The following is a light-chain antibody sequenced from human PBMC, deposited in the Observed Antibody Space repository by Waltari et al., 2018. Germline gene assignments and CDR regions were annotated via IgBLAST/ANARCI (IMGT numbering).Light chain of an antibody. CDR2: GKN. J-gene: IGLJ2*01. CDR1: SLRSYY. V-gene: IGLV3-19*01. Sequence: SSELTQDPAVSVALGQTVRITCQGDSLRSYYASWYQQKPGQAPVLVIYGKNNRPSGIPDRFSGSSAGKTASLTITGAQAGDEADYYCNARDSSGNLVVFGGGTKLTVL. CDR3: NARDSSGNLVV.